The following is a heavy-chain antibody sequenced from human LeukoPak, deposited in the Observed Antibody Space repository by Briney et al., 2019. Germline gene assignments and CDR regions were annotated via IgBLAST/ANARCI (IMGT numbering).Heavy chain of an antibody. CDR1: GFTFSSHW. V-gene: IGHV3-74*01. Sequence: GGSLRLSCVASGFTFSSHWMHWVRQAPGKGLVWVSRLNGDVTYIDYADSVKGRFTISRDNAKNMLYLQMSSLRGEDTAVYYCARGSYDWAGIDYRGQGTLVTVSS. D-gene: IGHD3-16*01. CDR2: LNGDVTYI. CDR3: ARGSYDWAGIDY. J-gene: IGHJ4*02.